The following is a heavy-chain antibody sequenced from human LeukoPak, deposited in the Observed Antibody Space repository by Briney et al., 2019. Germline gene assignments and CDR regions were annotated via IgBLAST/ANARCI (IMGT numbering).Heavy chain of an antibody. V-gene: IGHV4-39*01. CDR3: ARRVSWSSSGTTNYFDY. Sequence: SETLSLTCTVSGGSISSSSYYWGWIRQPPGKGLEWSGSIYYSGSTYYNPSLKSRVTISVDTSKNQFSLKLSSVTAADTAVYYCARRVSWSSSGTTNYFDYWGQGTLVTVSS. CDR2: IYYSGST. J-gene: IGHJ4*02. D-gene: IGHD1-7*01. CDR1: GGSISSSSYY.